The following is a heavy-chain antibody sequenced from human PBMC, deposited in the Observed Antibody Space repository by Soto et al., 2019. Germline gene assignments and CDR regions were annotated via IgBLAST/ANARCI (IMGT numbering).Heavy chain of an antibody. V-gene: IGHV3-66*01. CDR3: VKELRSGRKEREAYC. CDR1: GFSVSSSY. D-gene: IGHD6-25*01. CDR2: IYSGGTT. J-gene: IGHJ4*02. Sequence: EVQLVESGGGLVKPGGSLRLSCAASGFSVSSSYMSWVRQTPWKGLEWVSVIYSGGTTYYADSVKGRFTISRDDSRNTLFLQMKSLRVDDKEVYYCVKELRSGRKEREAYCWGQGILVTVSS.